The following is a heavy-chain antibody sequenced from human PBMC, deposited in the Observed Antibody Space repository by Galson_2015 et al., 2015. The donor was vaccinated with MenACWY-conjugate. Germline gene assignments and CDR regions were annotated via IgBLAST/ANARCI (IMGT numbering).Heavy chain of an antibody. CDR2: TYSGGST. D-gene: IGHD1-7*01. V-gene: IGHV3-53*01. CDR3: ASVNRATGTKPNFDY. CDR1: GFTVSNNH. Sequence: SLRLSCAASGFTVSNNHMSWVRQAPGKGLEWVSVTYSGGSTYYADSVKGRFTISRDNSKGIVSLQMNSLKAEDTAVYYCASVNRATGTKPNFDYWGQGTLVTVSS. J-gene: IGHJ4*02.